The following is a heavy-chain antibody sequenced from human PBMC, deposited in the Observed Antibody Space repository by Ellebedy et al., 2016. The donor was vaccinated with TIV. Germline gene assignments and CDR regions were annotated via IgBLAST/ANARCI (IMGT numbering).Heavy chain of an antibody. CDR1: GGTFSSYA. CDR3: ARVGYYDSSGYQAPEDY. J-gene: IGHJ4*02. V-gene: IGHV1-69*04. Sequence: ASVKVSCKASGGTFSSYAISWVRQAPGQGLEWMGRIIPILGIANYAQKFQGRVTITADKSTSTAYMELSSLRSEDTAVYYCARVGYYDSSGYQAPEDYWGQGTLVTVSS. CDR2: IIPILGIA. D-gene: IGHD3-22*01.